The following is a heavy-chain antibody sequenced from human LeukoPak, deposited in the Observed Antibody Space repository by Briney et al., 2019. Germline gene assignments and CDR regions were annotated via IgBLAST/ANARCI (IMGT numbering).Heavy chain of an antibody. CDR2: ISYYGSNK. D-gene: IGHD5-18*01. Sequence: GGSLRLSCAASGFTFSSYGMHWGRQAPGKRLEWVAVISYYGSNKYYADSVKGRFTISRDNSRNTLYLQMNSLRAEDTAVYYCAKGDLDTAMAVDYWGQGTLVTVSS. J-gene: IGHJ4*02. CDR1: GFTFSSYG. CDR3: AKGDLDTAMAVDY. V-gene: IGHV3-30*18.